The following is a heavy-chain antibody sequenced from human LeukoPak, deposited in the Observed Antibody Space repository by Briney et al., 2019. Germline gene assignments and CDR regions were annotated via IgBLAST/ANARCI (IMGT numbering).Heavy chain of an antibody. CDR3: ARGLRSSTTWGAIDI. V-gene: IGHV3-66*02. Sequence: PGGSLRLSCAAPGCTVSSSYVNWVRQAPGKGLEWVSVVYSGGSAYYADSVKGRFTTPRDNSKNTLDLQMNSLRTEDTAVYYCARGLRSSTTWGAIDIWGQGTMVTVSS. D-gene: IGHD2-2*01. CDR1: GCTVSSSY. J-gene: IGHJ3*02. CDR2: VYSGGSA.